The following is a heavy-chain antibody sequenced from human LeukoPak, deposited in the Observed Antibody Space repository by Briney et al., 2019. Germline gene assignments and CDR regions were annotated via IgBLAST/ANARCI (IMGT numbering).Heavy chain of an antibody. CDR1: GGSFSGYY. Sequence: SETLSLTCAVYGGSFSGYYWSWIRQPPGKGLEWIGYIYYSGSTNYNPSLKSRVTISVDTSKNQFSLKLSSVTAADTAVYYCAREALYDSSGYYHRPFDYWGQGTLVTVSS. J-gene: IGHJ4*02. V-gene: IGHV4-59*12. D-gene: IGHD3-22*01. CDR2: IYYSGST. CDR3: AREALYDSSGYYHRPFDY.